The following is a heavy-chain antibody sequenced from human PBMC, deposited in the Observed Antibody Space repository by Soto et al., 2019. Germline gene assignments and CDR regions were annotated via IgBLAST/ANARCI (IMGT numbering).Heavy chain of an antibody. V-gene: IGHV4-34*01. J-gene: IGHJ6*02. D-gene: IGHD6-13*01. CDR3: ARGRXIAKRSGDDYYYYGMDV. CDR1: GGSFSCYY. CDR2: INHSGST. Sequence: PSETLSLTCAVYGGSFSCYYWSWIRQPPGKGPEWIGEINHSGSTNYNPSLKSRVTISVDTSKNQFSLKLSSVTAADTAVYYCARGRXIAKRSGDDYYYYGMDVWGQGTTVTVSS.